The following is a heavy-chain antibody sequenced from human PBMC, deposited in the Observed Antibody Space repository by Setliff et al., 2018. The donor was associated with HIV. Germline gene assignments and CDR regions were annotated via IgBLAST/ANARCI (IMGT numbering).Heavy chain of an antibody. D-gene: IGHD1-26*01. CDR3: ARVGSYWSTFDY. CDR2: INTETGNP. CDR1: VYTFTTYG. Sequence: GASVKVSCKASVYTFTTYGISWVRQAPGQGFEWMGWINTETGNPMYAQGFRGRFVFSLDTSVSTTYLQINSLKAEDTAMYYCARVGSYWSTFDYWGQGALVTVSS. J-gene: IGHJ4*02. V-gene: IGHV7-4-1*02.